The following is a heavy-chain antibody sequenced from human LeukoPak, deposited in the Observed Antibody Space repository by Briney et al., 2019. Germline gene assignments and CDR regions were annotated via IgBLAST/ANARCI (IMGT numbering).Heavy chain of an antibody. V-gene: IGHV4-39*01. D-gene: IGHD1-7*01. Sequence: SETLSLTCTVSGVSVNSGDYYWGWIRQSPGKSLEGIGNIYSSGTTHYNPSLKSRVIISMDTSRNQFSLNLSSVTAADTAVYFCTRQLGTATTSVVDYWGQGTLVTVSS. CDR1: GVSVNSGDYY. CDR3: TRQLGTATTSVVDY. J-gene: IGHJ4*02. CDR2: IYSSGTT.